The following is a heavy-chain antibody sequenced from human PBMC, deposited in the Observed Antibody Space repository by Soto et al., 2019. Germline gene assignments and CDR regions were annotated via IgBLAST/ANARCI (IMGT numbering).Heavy chain of an antibody. CDR2: ITTHNGKT. CDR3: ARSCRVGSCYFIY. V-gene: IGHV1-18*01. Sequence: QVQLLQSGAEVKEPGASVKVSCKTSGYTFTSYSMNWMRQAPGQGLEWMGWITTHNGKTNYSQTLNGRVNMTTDTSTSTAYMELRSLRSDDTAVYYCARSCRVGSCYFIYWGQGTLVTVSS. J-gene: IGHJ4*03. CDR1: GYTFTSYS. D-gene: IGHD2-15*01.